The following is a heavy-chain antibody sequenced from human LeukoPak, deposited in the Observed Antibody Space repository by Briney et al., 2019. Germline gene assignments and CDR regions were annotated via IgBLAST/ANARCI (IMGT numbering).Heavy chain of an antibody. CDR1: GFTFSSYG. V-gene: IGHV3-30*02. J-gene: IGHJ6*03. CDR3: ARVPHSSGWYYYYYYMDV. Sequence: GGSLRLSCAASGFTFSSYGMHWVRQAPGKGLEWVAFIRYDGSNKYYADSVKGRFTISRDNAKNSLYLQMNSLRAEDTAVYYCARVPHSSGWYYYYYYMDVWGKGTTVTVSS. CDR2: IRYDGSNK. D-gene: IGHD6-19*01.